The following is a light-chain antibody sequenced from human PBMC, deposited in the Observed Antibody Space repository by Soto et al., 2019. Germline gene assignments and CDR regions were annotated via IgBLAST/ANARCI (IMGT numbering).Light chain of an antibody. CDR2: GAS. J-gene: IGKJ2*01. V-gene: IGKV3-11*01. CDR3: QPRSNG. CDR1: QSVGTY. Sequence: EIVLTQSPDTLSLSPGERATLSCRASQSVGTYLVWYQQKPGQATRLLMYGASNRTTGIPARFSGSGSGTDITLTISSLEPEDFEGYYCQPRSNGFGQGKKLEIK.